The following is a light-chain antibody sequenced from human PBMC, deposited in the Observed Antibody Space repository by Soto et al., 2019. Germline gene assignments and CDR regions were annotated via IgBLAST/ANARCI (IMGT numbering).Light chain of an antibody. J-gene: IGKJ2*01. Sequence: DIQMTQSPSSLSVSVGDRVTITCRASQSITNYLNWYQQKPGKAPKLLVYAASSLQSGVPSRFSGNGSGTDFTLTISSLQPEDFATYYCQRSDSYPYTFGQGTKLEIK. CDR3: QRSDSYPYT. CDR2: AAS. CDR1: QSITNY. V-gene: IGKV1-39*01.